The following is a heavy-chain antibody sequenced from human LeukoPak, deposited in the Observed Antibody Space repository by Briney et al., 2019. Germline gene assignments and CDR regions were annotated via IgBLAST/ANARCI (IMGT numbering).Heavy chain of an antibody. CDR3: ARSLVVVAVSYDY. CDR1: GYTFTDYY. D-gene: IGHD2-15*01. V-gene: IGHV1-2*02. CDR2: INPNTGGT. J-gene: IGHJ4*02. Sequence: ASVKVSCKASGYTFTDYYIHWVRQAPGQGLEWMGWINPNTGGTNNAQKFQGRVTVTRDTSISTAYMELSRLRSDDTAVYYCARSLVVVAVSYDYWGQGTLVTVSS.